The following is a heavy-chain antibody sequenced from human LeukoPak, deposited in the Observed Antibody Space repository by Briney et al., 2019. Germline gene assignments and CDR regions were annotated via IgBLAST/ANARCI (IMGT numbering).Heavy chain of an antibody. CDR1: GFTFSDTW. J-gene: IGHJ6*03. D-gene: IGHD3-22*01. V-gene: IGHV3-74*01. CDR3: AGFWIGSGSFVDDYYMDV. Sequence: GGSLRLSCAASGFTFSDTWMHWVRQAPGKGLVWVSRIRSDGSDTRYAESVKGRFTISRDNAKNTLYLQMNSLRAEDTAVYYCAGFWIGSGSFVDDYYMDVWGKGTTVTVSS. CDR2: IRSDGSDT.